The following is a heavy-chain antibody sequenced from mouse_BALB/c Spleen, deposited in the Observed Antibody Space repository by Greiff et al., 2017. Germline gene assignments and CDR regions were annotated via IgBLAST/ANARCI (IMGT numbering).Heavy chain of an antibody. CDR3: ARSLTGNFDY. Sequence: QVQLKESGAELAKPGASVKMSCKASGYTFTSYWMHWVKQRPGKGLEWIGYINPSTGYTEYNQKFKDKATLTADKSSSTAYMQLSSLTSEDSAVYYCARSLTGNFDYWGQGTTLTVSS. V-gene: IGHV1-7*01. J-gene: IGHJ2*01. D-gene: IGHD4-1*01. CDR1: GYTFTSYW. CDR2: INPSTGYT.